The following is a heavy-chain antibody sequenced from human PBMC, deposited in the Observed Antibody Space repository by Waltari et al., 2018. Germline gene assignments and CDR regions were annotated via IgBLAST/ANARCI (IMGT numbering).Heavy chain of an antibody. Sequence: QVQLQWGAGLLKPSETLSLTCAVYGGSFSGYYWSWIRQPPGKGLEWIGEINHSGSTNSNPSLKSRVTISVDTSKNQFSLKLSSVTAADTAVYYCARVARRGYYYYYGMDVWGQGTTVTVSS. CDR1: GGSFSGYY. V-gene: IGHV4-34*01. J-gene: IGHJ6*02. CDR2: INHSGST. CDR3: ARVARRGYYYYYGMDV.